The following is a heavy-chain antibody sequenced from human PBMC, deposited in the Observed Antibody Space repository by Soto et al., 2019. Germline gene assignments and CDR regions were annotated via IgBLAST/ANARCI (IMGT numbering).Heavy chain of an antibody. D-gene: IGHD1-26*01. J-gene: IGHJ4*02. CDR1: GFTFSDYN. CDR3: ARGLWELPWHFDY. CDR2: ISGSGGYI. Sequence: EVQVVESGGGLVKPGGSLRLSCAASGFTFSDYNMHWVRQAPGKGLEWVSSISGSGGYIYYADSMRGRFTISRDNAKNSLYLQMTGLRAEDTAVYYCARGLWELPWHFDYWGQGTLFTVSS. V-gene: IGHV3-21*01.